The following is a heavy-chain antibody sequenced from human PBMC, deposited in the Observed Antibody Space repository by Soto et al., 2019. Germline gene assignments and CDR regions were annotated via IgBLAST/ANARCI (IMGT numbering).Heavy chain of an antibody. CDR1: GFTFSNYA. Sequence: EVQLLESGGGLVQPGGSLRLSCAASGFTFSNYAVTWVRQAPGKGLEWVSTISGSGGSTYYADSVKGRFTISRDNSKNTLYLQINRLRAEDTAVYYCAKDPGSSWYEIDYWGQGTLVTVSS. D-gene: IGHD6-13*01. CDR2: ISGSGGST. J-gene: IGHJ4*02. V-gene: IGHV3-23*01. CDR3: AKDPGSSWYEIDY.